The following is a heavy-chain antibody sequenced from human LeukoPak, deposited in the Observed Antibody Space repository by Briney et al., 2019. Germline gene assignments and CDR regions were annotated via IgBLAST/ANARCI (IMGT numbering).Heavy chain of an antibody. CDR3: ARDNSVGDNAWWFDP. CDR1: GYTFTSYY. J-gene: IGHJ5*02. V-gene: IGHV1-46*01. D-gene: IGHD4-23*01. Sequence: GASVKVSFKASGYTFTSYYMHWVRQAPGQGLEWMGLINPTDGSTGYAQKFQVRVTMTRDMSTSTDYMELSSLRSKDTAIYYCARDNSVGDNAWWFDPWGQGTLVTVSS. CDR2: INPTDGST.